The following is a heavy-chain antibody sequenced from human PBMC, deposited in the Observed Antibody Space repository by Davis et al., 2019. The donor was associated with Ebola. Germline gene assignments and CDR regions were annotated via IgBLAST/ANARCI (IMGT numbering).Heavy chain of an antibody. CDR3: AREKDYYYGMDV. Sequence: PSETLSLTCSVSGASISSHYWSWIRQPPGKGLEWIGYIYYSGSTNYNPSLKSRVTISVHTSKNQFSLKLSSVTAADTAVYYCAREKDYYYGMDVWGQGTTVTVSS. CDR2: IYYSGST. CDR1: GASISSHY. J-gene: IGHJ6*02. V-gene: IGHV4-59*11.